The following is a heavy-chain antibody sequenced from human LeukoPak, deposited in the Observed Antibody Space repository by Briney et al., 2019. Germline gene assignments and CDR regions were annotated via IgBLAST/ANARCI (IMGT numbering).Heavy chain of an antibody. J-gene: IGHJ4*02. Sequence: GGSLRLSCAASGFTFSSYAMSWVRQAPGKGLEWVSSVSDSGGSTYYADSVKGRVTISRDNSKNTLYLQMNSLRAEDTALYYCARDLFADYYDSSGYHADWGQGTLVTVSS. V-gene: IGHV3-23*01. CDR3: ARDLFADYYDSSGYHAD. CDR2: VSDSGGST. CDR1: GFTFSSYA. D-gene: IGHD3-22*01.